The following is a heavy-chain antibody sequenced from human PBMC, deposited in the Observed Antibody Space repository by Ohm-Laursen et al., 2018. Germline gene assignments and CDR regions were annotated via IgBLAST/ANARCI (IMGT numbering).Heavy chain of an antibody. Sequence: SDTLSLTYTVSGGSISSGGYYWSWIRQHPGKGLEWIGYIYYSGSTNYSPSLRSRVTISLDTSKNQFSLKLSSVTAADTAVYYCARELAYYDSSGLDAFDIWGQGTMVTVSS. CDR3: ARELAYYDSSGLDAFDI. J-gene: IGHJ3*02. V-gene: IGHV4-61*08. CDR2: IYYSGST. CDR1: GGSISSGGYY. D-gene: IGHD3-22*01.